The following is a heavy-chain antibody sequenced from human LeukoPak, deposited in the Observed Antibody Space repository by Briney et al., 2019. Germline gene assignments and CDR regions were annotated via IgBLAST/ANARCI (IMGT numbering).Heavy chain of an antibody. CDR1: GGSFSGYY. D-gene: IGHD2-8*01. J-gene: IGHJ3*02. CDR2: INHSGST. CDR3: ARRRTKAFDI. Sequence: SETLSLTCAVYGGSFSGYYWSWIRQPPGKGLEWIGEINHSGSTNYNPSLKSRVTISVDTSKNQFSLKLSSVTAADTAVYYCARRRTKAFDIWGQGTMVTVSS. V-gene: IGHV4-34*01.